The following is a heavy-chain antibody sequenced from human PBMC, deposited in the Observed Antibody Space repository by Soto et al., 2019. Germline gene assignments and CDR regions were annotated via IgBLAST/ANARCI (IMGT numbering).Heavy chain of an antibody. CDR2: ISSNGGST. J-gene: IGHJ4*02. V-gene: IGHV3-64*01. Sequence: EVQLVESGGGLVQPGGSLRLSCAASGFTFSSYAMHWVRQAPGKGLEYVSAISSNGGSTYYANSVKGRFTISRDNSKHTLYLQMGSLRAEDMAVYYCASGGSGFYFDYWGQGSLVTVSS. CDR3: ASGGSGFYFDY. D-gene: IGHD3-16*01. CDR1: GFTFSSYA.